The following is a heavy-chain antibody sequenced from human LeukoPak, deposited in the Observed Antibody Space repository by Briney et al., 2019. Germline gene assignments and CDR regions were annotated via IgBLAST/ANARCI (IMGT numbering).Heavy chain of an antibody. CDR1: GGSISSYY. CDR2: IYYSGST. CDR3: ARLAGEQWLAYFDY. D-gene: IGHD6-19*01. V-gene: IGHV4-59*08. Sequence: SETLSPTCTVSGGSISSYYWSWIRQPPGKGLEWIGYIYYSGSTNYNPSLKSRVTISVDTSKNQFSLKLSSVTAADTAVYYCARLAGEQWLAYFDYWGQGTLVTVSS. J-gene: IGHJ4*02.